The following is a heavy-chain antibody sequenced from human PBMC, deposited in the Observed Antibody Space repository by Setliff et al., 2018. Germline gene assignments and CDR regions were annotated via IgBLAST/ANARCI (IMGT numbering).Heavy chain of an antibody. CDR3: ARKDGDM. D-gene: IGHD2-15*01. CDR1: GASITSYY. CDR2: IYTTGST. V-gene: IGHV4-4*08. J-gene: IGHJ3*02. Sequence: PSETLSLTCSVSGASITSYYWSWFRQPPGSRLEWIGYIYTTGSTSYNPSLKSRVTMSVDTSKNQFSLKMRSVTAADAALYYCARKDGDMWGQGTMVTV.